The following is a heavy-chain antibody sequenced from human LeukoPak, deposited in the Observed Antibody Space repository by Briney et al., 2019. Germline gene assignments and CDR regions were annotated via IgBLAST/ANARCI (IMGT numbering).Heavy chain of an antibody. Sequence: GVSLKISSKASGCRFTTYWIGWVRQMPGKGLELMGIIYPGDSDTRYSPSFQGQVTISVDKSISTAYLQWSSLRASDTAMYFCARRQGCSNTACPPDYWGQGTMVTVSS. D-gene: IGHD2-2*01. J-gene: IGHJ4*02. CDR3: ARRQGCSNTACPPDY. CDR2: IYPGDSDT. V-gene: IGHV5-51*01. CDR1: GCRFTTYW.